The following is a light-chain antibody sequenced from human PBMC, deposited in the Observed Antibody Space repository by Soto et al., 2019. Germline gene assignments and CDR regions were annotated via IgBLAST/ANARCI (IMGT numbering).Light chain of an antibody. Sequence: QSVLTQPASVSGSPGQSITISCTGTSSDVGAYNYVSWYQQYPGKAPKLMIYGVTNRPSGVSNRFSGSKTGNTASLTISGLQAEDEADYYCFSNTGGDSHVFGTGTKVTVL. J-gene: IGLJ1*01. CDR2: GVT. CDR3: FSNTGGDSHV. V-gene: IGLV2-14*01. CDR1: SSDVGAYNY.